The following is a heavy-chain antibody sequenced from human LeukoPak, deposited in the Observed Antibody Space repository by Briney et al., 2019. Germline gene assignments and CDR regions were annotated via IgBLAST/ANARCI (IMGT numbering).Heavy chain of an antibody. CDR2: FDPEDGET. Sequence: ASVKVSCKVSGYTLTELSMHWVRQAPGKGLEWMGGFDPEDGETIYAQKFQGRVTMTEDTSTDSAYMELSSLRSEDTAVYYCATVGIAAAGMGYWGQGTLVTVSS. CDR1: GYTLTELS. CDR3: ATVGIAAAGMGY. D-gene: IGHD6-13*01. V-gene: IGHV1-24*01. J-gene: IGHJ4*02.